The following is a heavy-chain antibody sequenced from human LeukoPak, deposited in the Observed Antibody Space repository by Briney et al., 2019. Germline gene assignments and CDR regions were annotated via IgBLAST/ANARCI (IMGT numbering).Heavy chain of an antibody. CDR1: GGSISSYY. Sequence: KTSETLPLTCTVSGGSISSYYWSWIRQPPGKGLEWIGYIYYSGSTNYNPSLKSRLTISVDTSKNQFSLKLSSVTAADTAVYYCARDSLMTTAIDIWGQGTMVTVSS. J-gene: IGHJ3*02. CDR3: ARDSLMTTAIDI. V-gene: IGHV4-59*01. CDR2: IYYSGST. D-gene: IGHD4-17*01.